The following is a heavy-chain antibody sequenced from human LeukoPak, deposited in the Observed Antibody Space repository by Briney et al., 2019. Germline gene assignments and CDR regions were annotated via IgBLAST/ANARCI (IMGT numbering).Heavy chain of an antibody. CDR2: INPSGGST. J-gene: IGHJ4*02. CDR3: ARSRYSGYDPDY. Sequence: ASVKVSCKASGYTFTSYYVHWVRQAPGQGLEWMGIINPSGGSTSYAQKFQGRVTMTRDTSTSTVYMELSSLRSEDTAVYYCARSRYSGYDPDYWGQGTLVTVSS. CDR1: GYTFTSYY. D-gene: IGHD5-12*01. V-gene: IGHV1-46*01.